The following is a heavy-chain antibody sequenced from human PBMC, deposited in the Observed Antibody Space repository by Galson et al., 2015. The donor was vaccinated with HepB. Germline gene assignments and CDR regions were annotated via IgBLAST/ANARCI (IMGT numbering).Heavy chain of an antibody. CDR2: ISGSGGST. CDR1: GFTFSSYA. V-gene: IGHV3-23*01. D-gene: IGHD3-9*01. J-gene: IGHJ4*02. Sequence: SLRLSCAASGFTFSSYAMNWVRQAPGKGLEWVSAISGSGGSTYYADSVKGRFTISRDNSKNTLYLQMNSLRAEDTAVYYCAKLPHNYDILTGYYNWGQGTLVTVSS. CDR3: AKLPHNYDILTGYYN.